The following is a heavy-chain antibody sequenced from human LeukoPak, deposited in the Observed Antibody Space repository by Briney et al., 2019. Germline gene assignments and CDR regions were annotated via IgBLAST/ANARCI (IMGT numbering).Heavy chain of an antibody. J-gene: IGHJ5*02. Sequence: GGSLRLSCATSGLTFSNYWMHWDRQVPGKGLVWVSRIKSDGSSTSYADSVKGRFTISRDNAKNTLYLQMNSLRAEDTAIYYCAKDNSPGWFGPWGQGTLVTVSS. D-gene: IGHD4-11*01. V-gene: IGHV3-74*01. CDR2: IKSDGSST. CDR3: AKDNSPGWFGP. CDR1: GLTFSNYW.